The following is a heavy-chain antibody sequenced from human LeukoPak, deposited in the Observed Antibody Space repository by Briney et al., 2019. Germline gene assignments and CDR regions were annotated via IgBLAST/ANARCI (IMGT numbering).Heavy chain of an antibody. J-gene: IGHJ4*02. CDR2: IIPIFGTA. V-gene: IGHV1-69*13. CDR1: GGTFSSYA. Sequence: SVKVSCKASGGTFSSYAISWVRQAPGQGLEWMGGIIPIFGTANYAQKFQGRVTITADESTSTAYMELSSLRSKDTAVYYCATLSSSWYGTPDYWGQGTLVTVSS. CDR3: ATLSSSWYGTPDY. D-gene: IGHD6-13*01.